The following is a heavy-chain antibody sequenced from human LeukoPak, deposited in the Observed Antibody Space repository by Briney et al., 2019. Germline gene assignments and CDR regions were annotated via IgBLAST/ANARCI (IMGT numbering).Heavy chain of an antibody. CDR3: TTDYTLRYFDWSIELCDAFDI. Sequence: GGSLRLSCAASGFTFSNAWMSWVRQAPGKGLEWVGRIISKTDVGTTDYAAPVKGRFTISRDHSKNTLYLQMNSLKTEDTAVYYCTTDYTLRYFDWSIELCDAFDIWGEGTMVTASS. V-gene: IGHV3-15*01. J-gene: IGHJ3*02. D-gene: IGHD3-9*01. CDR1: GFTFSNAW. CDR2: IISKTDVGTT.